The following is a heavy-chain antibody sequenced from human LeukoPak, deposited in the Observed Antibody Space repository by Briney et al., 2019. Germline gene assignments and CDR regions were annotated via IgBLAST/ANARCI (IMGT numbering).Heavy chain of an antibody. CDR2: INPNSGGT. CDR3: ATLYCSSTSCYGAFDI. Sequence: ASVKVSCKASGYTFTGYYMHWVRQAPGQGLEWMGWINPNSGGTNYAQKFQGRVTMTRDTPISTAYMELSRLRSHDTAVYYCATLYCSSTSCYGAFDIWGQGTMVTVSS. CDR1: GYTFTGYY. V-gene: IGHV1-2*02. J-gene: IGHJ3*02. D-gene: IGHD2-2*01.